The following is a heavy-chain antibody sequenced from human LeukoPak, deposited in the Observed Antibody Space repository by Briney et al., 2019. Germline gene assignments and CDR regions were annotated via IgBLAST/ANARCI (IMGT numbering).Heavy chain of an antibody. Sequence: GRSLRLSCAASGFTFDDYAMHWVRQAPGGGLEWVSGISWNSGSIVYADSVKGRFTISRDNAKNSLYLQMNSLRAEDTAFYYCARVTGNNWFDPWGQGTLVTVSS. V-gene: IGHV3-9*01. J-gene: IGHJ5*02. CDR2: ISWNSGSI. CDR1: GFTFDDYA. D-gene: IGHD1-20*01. CDR3: ARVTGNNWFDP.